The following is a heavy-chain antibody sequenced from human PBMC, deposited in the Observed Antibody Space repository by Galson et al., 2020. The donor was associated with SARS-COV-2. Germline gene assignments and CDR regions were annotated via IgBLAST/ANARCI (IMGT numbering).Heavy chain of an antibody. CDR1: GFTFTSSA. J-gene: IGHJ4*02. V-gene: IGHV1-58*01. Sequence: SVTVSCKASGFTFTSSAVQSVRQARGHLLPWTGSVVVATAHTHYAQNSQERVTITRYMSTNTAYMEMSSLRSEDTDVYYCAALWAGMTTGGGYWGQGTLVTVSS. CDR2: VVVATAHT. CDR3: AALWAGMTTGGGY. D-gene: IGHD4-17*01.